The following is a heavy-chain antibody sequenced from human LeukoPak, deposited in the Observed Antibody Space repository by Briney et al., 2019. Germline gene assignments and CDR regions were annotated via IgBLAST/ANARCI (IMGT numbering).Heavy chain of an antibody. Sequence: SETLSLTCTVSGGSISSDYWSWIRQPAGKGLDWIGRTNSRGSTKYNPSLKSRVTLSIDTSKNQFSLRLTFVTAADTAVYYCARDSEGWASAYYYYYMDVWGNGTTVTVSS. CDR1: GGSISSDY. V-gene: IGHV4-4*07. J-gene: IGHJ6*03. CDR3: ARDSEGWASAYYYYYMDV. CDR2: TNSRGST. D-gene: IGHD3-16*01.